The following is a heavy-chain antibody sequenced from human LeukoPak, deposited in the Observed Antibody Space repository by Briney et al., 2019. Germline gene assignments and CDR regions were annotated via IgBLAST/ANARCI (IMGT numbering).Heavy chain of an antibody. V-gene: IGHV4-59*08. CDR3: ARHAVYAGSGWAFDY. J-gene: IGHJ4*02. CDR1: GGSISSPY. CDR2: IFHTGSGST. D-gene: IGHD6-19*01. Sequence: PSETLSLTCTVSGGSISSPYWSWSRQPPGRGREWIGYIFHTGSGSTSHNPSLKSRDTISVDTSKNQFSLNLNSVTAADTAVYYCARHAVYAGSGWAFDYWGQGTLVTVSS.